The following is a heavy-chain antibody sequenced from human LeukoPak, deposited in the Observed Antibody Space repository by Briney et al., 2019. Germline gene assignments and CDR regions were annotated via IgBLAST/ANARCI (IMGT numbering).Heavy chain of an antibody. CDR3: ARDRGVGATALYYFDY. CDR1: GFTFSSYG. V-gene: IGHV3-33*01. D-gene: IGHD1-26*01. CDR2: IWYDGSNK. Sequence: GRSLRLSCAASGFTFSSYGMHWVRQAPGKGLEWVAVIWYDGSNKYYADSVKGRFTISRDNSKNTLYLQMNSLRAEDTAVYYCARDRGVGATALYYFDYWGQGTLVTVSS. J-gene: IGHJ4*02.